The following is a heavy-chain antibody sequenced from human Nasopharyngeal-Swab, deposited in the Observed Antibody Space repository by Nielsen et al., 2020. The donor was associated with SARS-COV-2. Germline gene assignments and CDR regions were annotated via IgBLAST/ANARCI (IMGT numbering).Heavy chain of an antibody. Sequence: SETLSLTCTVSGGSISSYYWSWIRQHPGEGLEWIGYIYYSGSTYYNPSLKSRVTISVDTSKNQFSLKLSSVTAADTAVYYCAREGIVVVPAAMDPDYYYYYMDVWGKGTTVTVSS. CDR3: AREGIVVVPAAMDPDYYYYYMDV. CDR1: GGSISSYY. D-gene: IGHD2-2*01. CDR2: IYYSGST. V-gene: IGHV4-59*06. J-gene: IGHJ6*03.